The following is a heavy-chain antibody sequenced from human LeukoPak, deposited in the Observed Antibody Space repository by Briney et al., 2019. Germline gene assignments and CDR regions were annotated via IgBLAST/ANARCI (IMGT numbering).Heavy chain of an antibody. D-gene: IGHD3-9*01. Sequence: PSETLSLTCTASGGSISSYYWSWIRQPPGKGLEWIGYIYYSGSTNYNPSLKSRVTISVDTSKNQFSLKLSSVTAADTAVYYCARHIRYFEWLAIDPWGQGTLVTVSS. CDR3: ARHIRYFEWLAIDP. CDR1: GGSISSYY. J-gene: IGHJ5*02. V-gene: IGHV4-59*08. CDR2: IYYSGST.